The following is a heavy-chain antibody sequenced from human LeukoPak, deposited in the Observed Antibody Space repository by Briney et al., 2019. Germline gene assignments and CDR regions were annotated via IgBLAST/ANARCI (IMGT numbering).Heavy chain of an antibody. J-gene: IGHJ4*02. CDR2: ISSSSSYI. CDR3: ARSSYYYGSGNYFDY. Sequence: RPGGSLRLSCAASGFTFSSYSMNWVRQAPGKGLEWVSSISSSSSYIYYADSVKGRFTISRDNAKNSLYLQMNSLRAEDTAVYYCARSSYYYGSGNYFDYWGQGTLVTVSS. V-gene: IGHV3-21*01. CDR1: GFTFSSYS. D-gene: IGHD3-10*01.